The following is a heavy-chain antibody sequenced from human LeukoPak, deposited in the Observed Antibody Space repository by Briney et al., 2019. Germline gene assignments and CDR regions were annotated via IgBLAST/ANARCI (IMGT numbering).Heavy chain of an antibody. J-gene: IGHJ4*02. CDR2: IKSKTDGGTT. D-gene: IGHD3-22*01. Sequence: AGGSLRLSCAASGFTSSNAWMSWVRQAPGKGLEWVGRIKSKTDGGTTDYAAPVKGRFTISRDDSKNTLYLQMNSLKTEDTAVYYCTTEYDSSGYNAYWGQGTLVTVSS. CDR1: GFTSSNAW. CDR3: TTEYDSSGYNAY. V-gene: IGHV3-15*01.